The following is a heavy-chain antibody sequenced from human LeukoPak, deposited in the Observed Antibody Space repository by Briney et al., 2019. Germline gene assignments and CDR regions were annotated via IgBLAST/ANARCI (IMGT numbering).Heavy chain of an antibody. V-gene: IGHV4-59*01. CDR1: GVSISSYY. CDR3: AREGKTSDYYYYYMDV. CDR2: IYYSGST. D-gene: IGHD4-23*01. Sequence: PSETLSLTCTVSGVSISSYYWSWIRQPPGKGLEWVGYIYYSGSTNYNPSLKSRVTISVDTSKNQFSLKLSSVTAADTALYYCAREGKTSDYYYYYMDVWGKGTTVTVSS. J-gene: IGHJ6*03.